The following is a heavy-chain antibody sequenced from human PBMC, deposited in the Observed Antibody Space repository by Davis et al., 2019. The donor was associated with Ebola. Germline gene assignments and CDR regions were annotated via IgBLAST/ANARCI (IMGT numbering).Heavy chain of an antibody. CDR2: INSYNGNT. J-gene: IGHJ3*02. V-gene: IGHV1-3*04. CDR1: GYTFTSYV. Sequence: ASVKVSCKASGYTFTSYVMHWVRQAPGQRLEWMGWINSYNGNTIYSQRFQGRVTITTDTSASTAYMELSSLRSEDTAVYYCARGGSSDIVLMVYATLYAFDIWGQGTMVTVSS. D-gene: IGHD2-8*01. CDR3: ARGGSSDIVLMVYATLYAFDI.